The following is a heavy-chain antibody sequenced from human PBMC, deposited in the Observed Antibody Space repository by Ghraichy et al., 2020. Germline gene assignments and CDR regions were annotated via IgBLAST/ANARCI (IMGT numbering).Heavy chain of an antibody. CDR1: GGSISSGGYY. D-gene: IGHD3-10*01. CDR2: IYYSGST. V-gene: IGHV4-31*03. CDR3: ARGYGSGTDGFDY. J-gene: IGHJ4*02. Sequence: SETLSLTCTVSGGSISSGGYYWSWIRQHPGKGLEWIGYIYYSGSTYYNPSLKSRVTISVDTSKNQFSLKLSSVTAADTAVYYCARGYGSGTDGFDYWGQGTLVTVSS.